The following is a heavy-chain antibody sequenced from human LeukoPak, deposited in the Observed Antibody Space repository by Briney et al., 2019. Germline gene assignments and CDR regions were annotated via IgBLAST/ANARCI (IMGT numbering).Heavy chain of an antibody. CDR1: GGSISSYY. CDR3: ARHPGPDYGDSDAFDI. D-gene: IGHD4-17*01. J-gene: IGHJ3*02. V-gene: IGHV4-59*08. CDR2: IYYSGST. Sequence: PSETLSLTCTVSGGSISSYYWSWIRQPPGKGLEWIGSIYYSGSTYYNPSLKSRVTISVDTSKNQFSLKLSSVTAADTAVYYCARHPGPDYGDSDAFDIWGQGTMVTVSS.